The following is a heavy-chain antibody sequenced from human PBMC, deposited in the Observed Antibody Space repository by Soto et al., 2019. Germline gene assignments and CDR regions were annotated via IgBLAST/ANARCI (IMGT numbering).Heavy chain of an antibody. Sequence: SETLSLTCTVSGGSISSYYWSWIRQPPGKGLEWIGYIYYSGSTNYNPSLKSRVTISVDTSKNQFSLKLSSVTAADTAVYYCARASREGDFWSGSTCMDVWGQGTTVTVSS. CDR1: GGSISSYY. D-gene: IGHD3-3*01. J-gene: IGHJ6*02. V-gene: IGHV4-59*01. CDR2: IYYSGST. CDR3: ARASREGDFWSGSTCMDV.